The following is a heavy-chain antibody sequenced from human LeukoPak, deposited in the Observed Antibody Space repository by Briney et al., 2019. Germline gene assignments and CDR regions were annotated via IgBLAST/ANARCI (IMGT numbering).Heavy chain of an antibody. V-gene: IGHV3-23*01. CDR3: AKGRDGNNQSPP. J-gene: IGHJ5*02. CDR2: ISGSGGST. CDR1: GFSFSSYA. Sequence: GGSLRLSCAASGFSFSSYAMSWVRQAPGKGLEWVSGISGSGGSTYYADSVKGRFTISRDNSRSTLYLQMNNLRVEDTAAYYCAKGRDGNNQSPPWGQGTPVTVSS. D-gene: IGHD5-24*01.